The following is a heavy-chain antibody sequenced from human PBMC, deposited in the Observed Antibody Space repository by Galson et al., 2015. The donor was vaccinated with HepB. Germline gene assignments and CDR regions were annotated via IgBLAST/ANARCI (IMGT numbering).Heavy chain of an antibody. V-gene: IGHV3-53*05. CDR1: GFTVSSNY. Sequence: SLRLSCAASGFTVSSNYMNWVRQAPGKGLEWVSVIYGGGTTYYADSVKGRFTISRDNSKNTLYLQMNSLRAEDTAVYYCARDPGYCTSTSCYANLFDFWGQGSLVTVSS. D-gene: IGHD2-2*01. CDR3: ARDPGYCTSTSCYANLFDF. CDR2: IYGGGTT. J-gene: IGHJ4*02.